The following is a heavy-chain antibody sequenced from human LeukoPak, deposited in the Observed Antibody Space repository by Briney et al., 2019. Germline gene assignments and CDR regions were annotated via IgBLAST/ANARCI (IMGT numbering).Heavy chain of an antibody. CDR3: AREGYGDYHI. J-gene: IGHJ3*02. V-gene: IGHV3-7*01. Sequence: PGGSLRLSCAVSGLPFSNHWMTWVRQAPGKGLERVANINQDGSEKYYVDSVKGRLSISRDNAKSSLYLQMNSLRVEDTAMYFCAREGYGDYHIWGQGTIVTVSS. D-gene: IGHD4-17*01. CDR2: INQDGSEK. CDR1: GLPFSNHW.